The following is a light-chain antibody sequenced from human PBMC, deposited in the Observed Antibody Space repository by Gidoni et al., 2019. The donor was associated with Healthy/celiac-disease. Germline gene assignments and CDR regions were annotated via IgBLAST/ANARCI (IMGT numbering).Light chain of an antibody. CDR1: QSVSSY. CDR3: QQRSDWPPYT. J-gene: IGKJ2*01. CDR2: DAS. Sequence: EIVLPESPATLSLSPGERATLSCRASQSVSSYLAWYQQNPDQAPRLLVDDASNSATGIPARFSGSGSWTDFTLTIISLQPEDFAVYYCQQRSDWPPYTFGQGTKLEIK. V-gene: IGKV3-11*01.